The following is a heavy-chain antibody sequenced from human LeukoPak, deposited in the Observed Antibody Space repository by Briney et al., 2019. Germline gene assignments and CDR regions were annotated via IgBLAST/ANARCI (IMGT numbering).Heavy chain of an antibody. J-gene: IGHJ4*02. D-gene: IGHD3-22*01. CDR3: AGSLYDSSGYYLRGPFGY. V-gene: IGHV3-66*02. CDR2: IYSGGST. Sequence: PGGSLRLSCAASGFTVSSNYMSWVRQAPGKGLEWVSVIYSGGSTYYADSVKGRFTISRDNSKNTLYLQMNSLRAEDTAVYYCAGSLYDSSGYYLRGPFGYWGQGTLVTVSS. CDR1: GFTVSSNY.